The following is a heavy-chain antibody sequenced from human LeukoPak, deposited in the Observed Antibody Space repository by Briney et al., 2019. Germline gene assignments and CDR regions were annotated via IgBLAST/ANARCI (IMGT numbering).Heavy chain of an antibody. CDR1: GGTFSSYA. V-gene: IGHV1-69*13. J-gene: IGHJ4*02. D-gene: IGHD6-19*01. CDR3: AQVRPPSGSGWYGGDDY. Sequence: SVKVSCKASGGTFSSYAISWVRQAPGQGLEWMGGIIPIFGTANYAQKFQGRVTITADESTSTAYMELSSLRSEDTAVYYCAQVRPPSGSGWYGGDDYWGQGILVTVSS. CDR2: IIPIFGTA.